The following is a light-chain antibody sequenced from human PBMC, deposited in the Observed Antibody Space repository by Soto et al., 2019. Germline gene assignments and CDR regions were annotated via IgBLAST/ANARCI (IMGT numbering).Light chain of an antibody. CDR2: RAS. V-gene: IGKV1-13*02. J-gene: IGKJ4*01. CDR1: QDINND. CDR3: QQSKIYPFT. Sequence: SCWASQDINNDLVWYQQKPGNPPDLLVYRASSLQWGVPSRFSGSGSGTDFTLTISSLQPEDFAIYYCQQSKIYPFTFGGGTKLE.